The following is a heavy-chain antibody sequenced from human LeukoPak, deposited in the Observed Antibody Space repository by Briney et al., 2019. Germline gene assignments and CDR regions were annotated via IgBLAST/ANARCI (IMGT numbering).Heavy chain of an antibody. CDR1: GFTFSSYW. D-gene: IGHD3-22*01. CDR2: IKQDGSEK. J-gene: IGHJ3*02. Sequence: GGSLRLSCAASGFTFSSYWMSWVRQAPGKGLEWVANIKQDGSEKYYVDSVKGRLTISRDNAKNSLFLQMNSLRAEDTAVYYCAKDLPLHTMKGGGDNAFDIWGQGTMVTVSS. V-gene: IGHV3-7*03. CDR3: AKDLPLHTMKGGGDNAFDI.